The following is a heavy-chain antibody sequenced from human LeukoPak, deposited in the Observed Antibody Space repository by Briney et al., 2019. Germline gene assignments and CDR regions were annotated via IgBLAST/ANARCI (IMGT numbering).Heavy chain of an antibody. J-gene: IGHJ4*02. Sequence: GGSLRLSCAASGFTFSTNAMTRVRQAPGKGLDWVSTISGSGDRTSNADSVKGRFIISRDNSKNTLYLQMYTLRAEDTAVYYCVKVGSYYYDFWGQGTLVTVSS. CDR2: ISGSGDRT. CDR3: VKVGSYYYDF. V-gene: IGHV3-23*01. D-gene: IGHD3-10*01. CDR1: GFTFSTNA.